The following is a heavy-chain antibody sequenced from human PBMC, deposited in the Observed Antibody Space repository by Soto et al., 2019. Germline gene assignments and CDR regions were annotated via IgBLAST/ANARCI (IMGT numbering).Heavy chain of an antibody. D-gene: IGHD7-27*01. V-gene: IGHV4-59*11. Sequence: QVQLQESGPGLVKPSETLSLTCTVSGGSISNQYWGWIRQPPGKGLEWIGYIYYNGNTNYNPSLKGRVTMSVDTSKNRISLRLSSVTAADTAVYYCARANWYSEYWGQGTLVTVSS. CDR3: ARANWYSEY. CDR2: IYYNGNT. J-gene: IGHJ4*02. CDR1: GGSISNQY.